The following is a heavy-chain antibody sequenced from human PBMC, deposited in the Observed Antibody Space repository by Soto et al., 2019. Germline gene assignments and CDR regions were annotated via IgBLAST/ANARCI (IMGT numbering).Heavy chain of an antibody. Sequence: EVRLLESGGGLVRPGGSLRLSCATSGFTFNRYVMNWVRQAPGKGLEWVSSISSSGSDIYYADSVKGRFTISRDNPQNSLYLQRSSLTADDTAVYYCARCAVINRSLWYYGMDVWGQGLTVTVSS. D-gene: IGHD2-21*01. J-gene: IGHJ6*02. CDR2: ISSSGSDI. V-gene: IGHV3-21*02. CDR1: GFTFNRYV. CDR3: ARCAVINRSLWYYGMDV.